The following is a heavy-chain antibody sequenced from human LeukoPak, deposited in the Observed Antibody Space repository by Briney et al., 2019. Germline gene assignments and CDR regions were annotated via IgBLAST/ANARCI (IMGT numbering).Heavy chain of an antibody. Sequence: SETLSLTCTVSGGSISSYSWSWIRQPPGKGLEWVGYIYYTGSTNYNPSLASRVTLSVDTSKNQFSLKLSSVTAADTSVIYCAKQTVSNGYYTLPRVYYFYYRGQGTLVTVSS. J-gene: IGHJ4*01. V-gene: IGHV4-59*08. CDR3: AKQTVSNGYYTLPRVYYFYY. CDR2: IYYTGST. D-gene: IGHD3-22*01. CDR1: GGSISSYS.